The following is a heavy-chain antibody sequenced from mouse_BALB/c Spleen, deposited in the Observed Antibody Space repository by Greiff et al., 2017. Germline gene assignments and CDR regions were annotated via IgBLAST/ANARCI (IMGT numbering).Heavy chain of an antibody. CDR2: IYPGDGST. J-gene: IGHJ3*01. CDR3: ARSGGNYEGAWFAY. Sequence: QVQLQRSGPELVKPGALVKISCKASGYTFTSYDINWVKQRPGQGLEWIGWIYPGDGSTKYNEKFKGKATLTADKSSSTAYMQLSSLTSENSAVYFCARSGGNYEGAWFAYWGQGTLVTVSA. V-gene: IGHV1S56*01. CDR1: GYTFTSYD. D-gene: IGHD2-1*01.